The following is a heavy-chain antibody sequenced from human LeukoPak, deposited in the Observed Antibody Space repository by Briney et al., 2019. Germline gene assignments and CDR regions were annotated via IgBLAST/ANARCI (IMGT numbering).Heavy chain of an antibody. V-gene: IGHV4-61*02. D-gene: IGHD3-22*01. CDR2: IFLTGST. Sequence: SETLSLTCTVSGGSISSGSYYWSWIRQPAGKGLEWIGRIFLTGSTNYNPSLKSRVTMSIATSKNQFSLSLRSVTAADTAVYYCARENYYDTSDWGQGTLVTVSS. CDR3: ARENYYDTSD. CDR1: GGSISSGSYY. J-gene: IGHJ4*02.